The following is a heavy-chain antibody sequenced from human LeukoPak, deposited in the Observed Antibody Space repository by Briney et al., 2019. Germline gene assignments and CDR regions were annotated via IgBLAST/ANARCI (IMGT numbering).Heavy chain of an antibody. D-gene: IGHD2-21*02. V-gene: IGHV3-11*01. J-gene: IGHJ4*02. CDR3: ARARRGGDSRYLDY. CDR1: GFTYTDYF. Sequence: PGGSLRLSCAASGFTYTDYFMGWIRQAPGKGLEWVSYIGRFGDSIHYADSVKGRFTISRDNAKNSLYLQMNFLRAEDTAVYFCARARRGGDSRYLDYWGQGALVTVSS. CDR2: IGRFGDSI.